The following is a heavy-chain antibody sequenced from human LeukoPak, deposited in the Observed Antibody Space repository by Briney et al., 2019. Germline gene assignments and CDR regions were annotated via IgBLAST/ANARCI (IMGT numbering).Heavy chain of an antibody. J-gene: IGHJ5*02. D-gene: IGHD3-9*01. CDR3: ARARHDILTGYFIGSWFDP. Sequence: ASVKVSCKASGYTFTSYYMHWVRQAPGQGLEWMGIINPSGGSTSYAQKFQGRVTMTRDTSTSTVYMELSRLRSDDTAVYYCARARHDILTGYFIGSWFDPWGQGTLVTVSS. V-gene: IGHV1-46*01. CDR2: INPSGGST. CDR1: GYTFTSYY.